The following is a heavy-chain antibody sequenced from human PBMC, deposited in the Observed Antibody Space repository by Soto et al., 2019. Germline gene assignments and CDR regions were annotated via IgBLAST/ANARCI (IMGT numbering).Heavy chain of an antibody. Sequence: SETLSLTCTVSGGSISSYYWSWIRQPPGKGLEWIGYIYYSGSTNYNPSLKSRVTISVDTSKNQFSLKLSSVTAADTAVYYCARDGGGGVDCWGQGTLVTVSS. CDR1: GGSISSYY. J-gene: IGHJ4*02. D-gene: IGHD3-3*01. CDR3: ARDGGGGVDC. CDR2: IYYSGST. V-gene: IGHV4-59*01.